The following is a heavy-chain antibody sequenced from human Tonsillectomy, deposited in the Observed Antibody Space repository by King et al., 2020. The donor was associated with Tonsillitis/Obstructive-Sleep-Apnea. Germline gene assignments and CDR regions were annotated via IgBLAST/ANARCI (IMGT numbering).Heavy chain of an antibody. CDR1: GYSFTSYW. V-gene: IGHV5-51*01. Sequence: QLVQSGAEVKKPGASLKISCKGSGYSFTSYWIGWVRQMPGKGLEWMGIIYTGDSDTRYSPSFQGQVTISADKSISTAYLQWSSLKASDTAMYYCARQGAYRSSTSCHINDAFDIWGQGTMVTVSS. D-gene: IGHD2-2*02. CDR3: ARQGAYRSSTSCHINDAFDI. J-gene: IGHJ3*02. CDR2: IYTGDSDT.